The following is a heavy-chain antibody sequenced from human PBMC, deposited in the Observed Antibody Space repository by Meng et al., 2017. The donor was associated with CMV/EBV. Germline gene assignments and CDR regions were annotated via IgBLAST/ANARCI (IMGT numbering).Heavy chain of an antibody. V-gene: IGHV3-30*02. J-gene: IGHJ4*02. Sequence: QVQLLESGGGLVQPGGSLRPSCAASGFTFSSYGMHWVRQAPGKGLEWVAFIRYDGSNKYYADSVKGRFTISRDNSKNTLYLQMNSLRAEDTAVYYCAKEVVAGYFDYWGQGTLVTVSS. CDR2: IRYDGSNK. D-gene: IGHD6-19*01. CDR1: GFTFSSYG. CDR3: AKEVVAGYFDY.